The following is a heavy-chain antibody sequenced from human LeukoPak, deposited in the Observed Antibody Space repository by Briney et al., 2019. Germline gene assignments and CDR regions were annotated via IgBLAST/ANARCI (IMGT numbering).Heavy chain of an antibody. CDR1: GFTFRSYG. CDR3: ARGSPRSVEF. Sequence: GGSLRLSGAASGFTFRSYGMHWVRQAPGKGLEWVAFISFEGSNKNDADSVKGRFTISRDNSKNMLYLQMNSLRAEDTAVYYCARGSPRSVEFWGQGTLVTVSS. J-gene: IGHJ4*02. V-gene: IGHV3-30-3*01. D-gene: IGHD3-10*01. CDR2: ISFEGSNK.